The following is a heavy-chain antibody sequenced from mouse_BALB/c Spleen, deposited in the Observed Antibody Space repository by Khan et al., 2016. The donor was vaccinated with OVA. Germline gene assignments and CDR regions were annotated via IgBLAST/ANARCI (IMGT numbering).Heavy chain of an antibody. CDR3: AKKIATVDWDAMDY. V-gene: IGHV2-5*01. D-gene: IGHD1-1*01. CDR2: FWRGGST. J-gene: IGHJ4*01. CDR1: GFSFTSYG. Sequence: VQLQESGPGLVQPSQSLSITCTVSGFSFTSYGVHWVRQSPGKGLEWLGVFWRGGSTDYNAAFMSRLSITKDNSSSQVFFILYSLQADDTAIYSCAKKIATVDWDAMDYWGQGTTVTVSS.